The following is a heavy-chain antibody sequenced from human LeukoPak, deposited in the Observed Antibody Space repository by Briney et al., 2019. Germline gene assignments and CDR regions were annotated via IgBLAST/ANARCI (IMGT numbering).Heavy chain of an antibody. CDR3: ARGQGATVPQVGENWFDP. Sequence: SETLSLTCAVYIDSFSNYHWNWIRQTPGKGMEWIGEVNESGGTNIRPSLRSRIILSVDTSKNQFSLKLISVTVADTAIYYCARGQGATVPQVGENWFDPWGQGTLVTVSS. CDR1: IDSFSNYH. V-gene: IGHV4-34*01. D-gene: IGHD1-26*01. J-gene: IGHJ5*02. CDR2: VNESGGT.